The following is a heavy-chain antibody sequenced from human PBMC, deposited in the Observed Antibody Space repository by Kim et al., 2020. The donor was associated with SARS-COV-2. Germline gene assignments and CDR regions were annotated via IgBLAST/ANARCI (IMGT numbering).Heavy chain of an antibody. Sequence: WFSDYARSVKTRIIVTADASKNLFSLQLNSVAPEDTALYFCARGRDSAFDIWGQGTMVTVSS. CDR2: WFS. V-gene: IGHV6-1*01. D-gene: IGHD5-18*01. J-gene: IGHJ3*02. CDR3: ARGRDSAFDI.